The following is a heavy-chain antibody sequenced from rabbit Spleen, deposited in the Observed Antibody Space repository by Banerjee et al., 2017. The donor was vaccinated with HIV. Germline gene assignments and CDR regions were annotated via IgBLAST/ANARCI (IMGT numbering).Heavy chain of an antibody. D-gene: IGHD8-1*01. CDR1: GFSFSSSYW. CDR2: IDTGSSSST. CDR3: ARDTGSSFSSYGMDL. Sequence: EESGGDLVQPEGSLTLTCTASGFSFSSSYWICWVRQAPGKGLEWIACIDTGSSSSTYYASWAKGRFTISKTSSTTVTLQMTSLTAADTATYFCARDTGSSFSSYGMDLWGQGTLVTVS. J-gene: IGHJ6*01. V-gene: IGHV1S45*01.